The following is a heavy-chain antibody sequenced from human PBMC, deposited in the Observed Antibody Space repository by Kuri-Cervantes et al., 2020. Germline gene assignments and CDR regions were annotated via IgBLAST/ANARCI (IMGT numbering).Heavy chain of an antibody. CDR1: GGSISSYY. CDR2: VHYSGST. V-gene: IGHV4-59*13. D-gene: IGHD1-26*01. J-gene: IGHJ4*02. Sequence: SQTLSLTCVVSGGSISSYYWSWVRQSPGKGLEWIGYVHYSGSTNYNPSLKSRVTISVDTSKNQFSLKLSSVTAADTAVYYCASMGKGGSLAYWGQGTLVTVSS. CDR3: ASMGKGGSLAY.